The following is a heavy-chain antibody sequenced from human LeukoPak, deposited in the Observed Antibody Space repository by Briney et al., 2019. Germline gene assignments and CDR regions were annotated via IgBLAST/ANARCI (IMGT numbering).Heavy chain of an antibody. Sequence: GGSLRLSCAASGFTFSSYWMSWVRQAPGKGLEWVANIKQDGSEKYYVNSVKGRFTISRDNAKYSLYLQMNSLRAEDTAVYYCARVAYYYDSSTPLHHYYYYMDVWGKGTTVTVSS. CDR3: ARVAYYYDSSTPLHHYYYYMDV. V-gene: IGHV3-7*01. J-gene: IGHJ6*03. D-gene: IGHD3-22*01. CDR1: GFTFSSYW. CDR2: IKQDGSEK.